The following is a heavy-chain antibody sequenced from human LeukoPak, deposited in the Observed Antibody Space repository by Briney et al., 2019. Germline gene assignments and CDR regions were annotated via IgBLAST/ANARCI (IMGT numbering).Heavy chain of an antibody. Sequence: GGSLRLSCAASGFTFSSYWMQWVRQAPGKGLVWVSRIDGDGSSTNYADSVKGRFTISRDNAKNTLYLQMNSLKTEDTAVYYCTANTAMVRGYYYYGMDVWGQGTTVTVSS. CDR3: TANTAMVRGYYYYGMDV. CDR1: GFTFSSYW. D-gene: IGHD5-18*01. J-gene: IGHJ6*02. CDR2: IDGDGSST. V-gene: IGHV3-74*01.